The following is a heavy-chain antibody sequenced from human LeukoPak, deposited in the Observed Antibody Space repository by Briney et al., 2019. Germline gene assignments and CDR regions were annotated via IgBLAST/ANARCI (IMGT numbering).Heavy chain of an antibody. CDR2: IYYSEST. Sequence: SETLSLTCTVSGGSISTYYWSWIRQPPGKGLEWIGYIYYSESTNYNPSLKSRVTISVDTSKNQFSLKVSSVTSADTAVYYCARGGQLVRRYYYGLDVWGQGTTVTVSS. V-gene: IGHV4-59*01. D-gene: IGHD6-6*01. CDR1: GGSISTYY. J-gene: IGHJ6*02. CDR3: ARGGQLVRRYYYGLDV.